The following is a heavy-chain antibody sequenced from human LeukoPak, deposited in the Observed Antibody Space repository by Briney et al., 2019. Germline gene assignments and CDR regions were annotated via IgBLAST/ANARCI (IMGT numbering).Heavy chain of an antibody. Sequence: GASVKVSCKASGYTFTSYDINWVRQATGQGLEWMGWINPNSGGTNYAQKFQGRVTMTRDTSISTAYMELSRLRSDDTAVYYCARATSYDFWSGYSQDYFDYWGQGTLVTVSS. J-gene: IGHJ4*02. CDR1: GYTFTSYD. CDR3: ARATSYDFWSGYSQDYFDY. CDR2: INPNSGGT. D-gene: IGHD3-3*01. V-gene: IGHV1-2*02.